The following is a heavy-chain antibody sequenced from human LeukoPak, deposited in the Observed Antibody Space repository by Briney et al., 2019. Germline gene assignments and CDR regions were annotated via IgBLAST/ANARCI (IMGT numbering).Heavy chain of an antibody. Sequence: PGGSLRLSCAASGFTFNSYAMNWVRQAPGKGLEWVSDIIANGGSTYYADSVTGRITISSDTSKNTLYLQMNSLRAEDTAVYYCAKSDHYYDTHGAFDIWGQGTMVTVSS. CDR1: GFTFNSYA. D-gene: IGHD3-22*01. CDR3: AKSDHYYDTHGAFDI. V-gene: IGHV3-23*01. J-gene: IGHJ3*02. CDR2: IIANGGST.